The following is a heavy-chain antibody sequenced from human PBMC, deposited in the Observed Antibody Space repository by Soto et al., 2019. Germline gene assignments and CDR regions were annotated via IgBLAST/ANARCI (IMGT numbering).Heavy chain of an antibody. CDR1: GGSISSSSYY. D-gene: IGHD3-16*01. CDR2: IYYSGST. J-gene: IGHJ4*02. Sequence: SETLSLTCTVSGGSISSSSYYWGWIRPPPGKGLEWIGSIYYSGSTYYNPSLKSRVTISVDTSKNQFSLKLSSVTAADTAVYYCARATRGEADYWGQGTLVTVSS. V-gene: IGHV4-39*01. CDR3: ARATRGEADY.